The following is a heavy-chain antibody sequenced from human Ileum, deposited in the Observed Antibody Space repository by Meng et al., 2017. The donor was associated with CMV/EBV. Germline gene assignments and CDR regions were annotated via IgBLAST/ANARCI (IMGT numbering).Heavy chain of an antibody. V-gene: IGHV4-4*07. Sequence: QGRVQSPGHGLVKPSETLSPTCTAAPGSTSSDYWSWIRQPAGKGLEWIGRIYTSGSTNYNPTLKSRVTMSVDTSKTQFSLKLSSVTAADTAVYYCARGPYSSSWSSFDYWGQGTLVTVSS. CDR2: IYTSGST. CDR1: PGSTSSDY. CDR3: ARGPYSSSWSSFDY. J-gene: IGHJ4*02. D-gene: IGHD6-13*01.